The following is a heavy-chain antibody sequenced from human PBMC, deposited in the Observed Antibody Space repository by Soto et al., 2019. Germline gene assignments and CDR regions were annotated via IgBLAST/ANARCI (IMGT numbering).Heavy chain of an antibody. CDR3: ARDQLVATTFETLDY. J-gene: IGHJ4*02. CDR1: GFTFSSYS. Sequence: VSLRRSCAASGFTFSSYSMNWVRQAPGKGLEWVSYISSSSSTIYYADSVKGRFTISRDNAKNSLYLQMNSLRDEDTAVYYCARDQLVATTFETLDYWGQGTLVTVSS. V-gene: IGHV3-48*02. D-gene: IGHD5-12*01. CDR2: ISSSSSTI.